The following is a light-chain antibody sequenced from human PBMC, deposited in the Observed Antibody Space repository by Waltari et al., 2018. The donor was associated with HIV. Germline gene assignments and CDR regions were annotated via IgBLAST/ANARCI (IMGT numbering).Light chain of an antibody. CDR3: PSYDNSLGVV. J-gene: IGLJ2*01. CDR1: GDNIGAPSD. V-gene: IGLV1-40*01. CDR2: VST. Sequence: QAVLTQPPSVSGAPGQRGTIACTGGGDNIGAPSDVHWTQHFPGPAPTLLIYVSTNRPSGVPDRFSRSMSGTPASLAITGLQAEDEADYSCPSYDNSLGVVFGGGTKLTVL.